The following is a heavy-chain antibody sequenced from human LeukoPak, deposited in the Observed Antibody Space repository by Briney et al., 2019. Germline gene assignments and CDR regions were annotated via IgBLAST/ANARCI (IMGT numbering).Heavy chain of an antibody. J-gene: IGHJ4*02. Sequence: SETLSLTCTVSGGSISGYYWSWILQPPGKGLEWIGYIYYSGSTNYNPSLKSRVTISVDTSKNQFSLKLSSVTAADTAVYYCARGLDYYDSSGYYYCKYFDYWGQGTLVTVSS. V-gene: IGHV4-59*01. D-gene: IGHD3-22*01. CDR2: IYYSGST. CDR3: ARGLDYYDSSGYYYCKYFDY. CDR1: GGSISGYY.